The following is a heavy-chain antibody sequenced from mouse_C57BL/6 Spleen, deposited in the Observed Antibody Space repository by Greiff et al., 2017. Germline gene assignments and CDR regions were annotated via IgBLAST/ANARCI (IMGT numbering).Heavy chain of an antibody. CDR2: IDPSDSYT. CDR3: ALYYDYDGFDY. CDR1: GYTFTSYW. D-gene: IGHD2-4*01. J-gene: IGHJ2*01. V-gene: IGHV1-69*01. Sequence: QVQLQQPGAELVMPGASVKLSCKASGYTFTSYWMHWVKQRPGQGLEWIGEIDPSDSYTNYNQKFKGKSTLTVDKSSSTAYMQLSSLTSEDSAVYYCALYYDYDGFDYWGQGTTLTVSS.